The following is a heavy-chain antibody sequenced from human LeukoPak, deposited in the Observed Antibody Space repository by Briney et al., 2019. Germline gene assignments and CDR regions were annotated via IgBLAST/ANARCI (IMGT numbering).Heavy chain of an antibody. V-gene: IGHV3-30*02. CDR2: IRYDGSNK. J-gene: IGHJ5*02. CDR1: GFTLSIYG. D-gene: IGHD6-13*01. CDR3: AREAAAADNWFDP. Sequence: PGGSLRLSCAASGFTLSIYGMHWVRQAPGKGLEWVAFIRYDGSNKYYADSVKGRFTISRDNSKNTLYLQMNSLRAEDTAVYYCAREAAAADNWFDPWGQGTLVTVSS.